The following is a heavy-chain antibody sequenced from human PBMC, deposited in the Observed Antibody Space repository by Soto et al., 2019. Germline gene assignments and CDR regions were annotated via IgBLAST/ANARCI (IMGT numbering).Heavy chain of an antibody. D-gene: IGHD2-21*01. CDR1: GYTFTSYG. CDR3: ARVCGGECHHGMDV. Sequence: ASVKVSCKASGYTFTSYGISWVRQAPGQGLEWMGWISAYNGNTNYAQKLQGRVTMTTDTSTSTAYMELRSLRSDDTAVYYCARVCGGECHHGMDVWGQGTTVTVSS. V-gene: IGHV1-18*01. J-gene: IGHJ6*02. CDR2: ISAYNGNT.